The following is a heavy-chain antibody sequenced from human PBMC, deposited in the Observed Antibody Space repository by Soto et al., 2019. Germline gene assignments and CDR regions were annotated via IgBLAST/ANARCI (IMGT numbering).Heavy chain of an antibody. CDR1: GGSISSCDFY. D-gene: IGHD6-13*01. V-gene: IGHV4-31*03. CDR2: IYYSGST. CDR3: ASSPSSSSWYRVDY. J-gene: IGHJ4*02. Sequence: QVQLQESGPGLVKPSQTLSLTCTVSGGSISSCDFYCSWISQHPGKGLEWIGYIYYSGSTYYTPSLKRRVTISVDTSKNQFSLKLSSVTAADTAVYYCASSPSSSSWYRVDYWGQGTLVTVSS.